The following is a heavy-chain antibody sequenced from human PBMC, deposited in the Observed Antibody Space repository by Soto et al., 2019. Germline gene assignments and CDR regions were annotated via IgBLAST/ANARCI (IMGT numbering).Heavy chain of an antibody. Sequence: SETLSLTCTVSGGSISSFHWSWIRQPPGKGLEWIGYIYYSGSTNYNPSLKSRVTISVDTSKNQFSLKLSSVTAADTAVYYCAGRPDSSSWYLYYYYGMDVWGQGTTVTVSS. J-gene: IGHJ6*02. D-gene: IGHD6-13*01. CDR2: IYYSGST. CDR1: GGSISSFH. CDR3: AGRPDSSSWYLYYYYGMDV. V-gene: IGHV4-59*08.